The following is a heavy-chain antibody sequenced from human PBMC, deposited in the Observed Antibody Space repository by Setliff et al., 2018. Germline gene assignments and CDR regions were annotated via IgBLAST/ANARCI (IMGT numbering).Heavy chain of an antibody. V-gene: IGHV4-34*11. Sequence: ETLSLTCAVYGGSFSGYYWGWIRQPPGKGLEWIGCIYYSGSTYYNPSLKSRVTISVDTSKNQFSLKLSSVTAADTAVYYCARDRQYCSSPTCYSSYFYYYGMDVWGQGTTVTVSS. J-gene: IGHJ6*02. CDR1: GGSFSGYY. CDR2: IYYSGST. CDR3: ARDRQYCSSPTCYSSYFYYYGMDV. D-gene: IGHD2-2*02.